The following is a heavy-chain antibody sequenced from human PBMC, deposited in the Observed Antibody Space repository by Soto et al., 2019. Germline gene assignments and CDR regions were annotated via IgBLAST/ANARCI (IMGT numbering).Heavy chain of an antibody. V-gene: IGHV4-34*01. Sequence: SETLSLTCAVYGGSFSGYYWSWIRQPPGKGLEWIGEINHSGSTNYNPSLKSRVTISVDTSKNQFSLKLSSVTAADTAVYYFVRWVVWPTTVPSDPRAQRTPVTVSS. J-gene: IGHJ5*02. CDR1: GGSFSGYY. CDR2: INHSGST. D-gene: IGHD4-4*01. CDR3: VRWVVWPTTVPSDP.